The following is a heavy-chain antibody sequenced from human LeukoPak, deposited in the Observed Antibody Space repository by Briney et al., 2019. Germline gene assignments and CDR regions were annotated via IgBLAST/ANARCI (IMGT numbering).Heavy chain of an antibody. Sequence: GRSLRLSCAASGFTFSSYDMHWVRQAPGKGLEWVAVIWYDGSNKYYADSVKGRFTISRDNSKNTLYLQMNSLRAEDTAVYYCAREVVITVGDYYYYYYGMDVWGQGTTVTVSS. CDR2: IWYDGSNK. J-gene: IGHJ6*02. V-gene: IGHV3-33*01. CDR1: GFTFSSYD. CDR3: AREVVITVGDYYYYYYGMDV. D-gene: IGHD3-16*01.